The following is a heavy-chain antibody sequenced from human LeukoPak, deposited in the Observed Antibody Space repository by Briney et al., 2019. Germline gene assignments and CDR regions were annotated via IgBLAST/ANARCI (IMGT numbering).Heavy chain of an antibody. CDR1: GYTFTSYG. CDR3: ARQSIAAAGKGSFDY. V-gene: IGHV1-18*01. CDR2: ISAYNGNT. D-gene: IGHD6-13*01. J-gene: IGHJ4*02. Sequence: GASVKVSCKASGYTFTSYGISWVRQAPGQGLEWMGWISAYNGNTNYAQKLQGRVTMTTDTSTSTAYMELSSLRSEDTAVYYCARQSIAAAGKGSFDYWGQGTLVTVSS.